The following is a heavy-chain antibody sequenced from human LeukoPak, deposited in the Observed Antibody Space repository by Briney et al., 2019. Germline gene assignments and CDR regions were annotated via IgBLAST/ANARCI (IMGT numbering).Heavy chain of an antibody. V-gene: IGHV3-23*01. CDR3: ARAYYDILTGPNWFDP. J-gene: IGHJ5*02. D-gene: IGHD3-9*01. CDR2: ISGSGGST. Sequence: PGGSLRLSCAASGFTFSSYAMSWVRQAPGKGLEWVSAISGSGGSTYYADSVKGRFTISRDNSKNTLYLQMGSLRAEDMAVYYCARAYYDILTGPNWFDPWGQGTLVTVSS. CDR1: GFTFSSYA.